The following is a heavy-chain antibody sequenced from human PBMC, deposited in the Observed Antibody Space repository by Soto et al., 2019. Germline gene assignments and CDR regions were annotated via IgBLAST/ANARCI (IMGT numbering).Heavy chain of an antibody. J-gene: IGHJ4*02. D-gene: IGHD3-10*01. Sequence: GGSLRLSCETSGFTFGDYYMSWIRQAPGRGLEWVSLISSTGTTIYYADSVKGRFTISRDNVRSTLFLMMNNLRSEDTAVYYCARDLRFVDLYYYFDSWGQGTLVTVSS. V-gene: IGHV3-11*01. CDR1: GFTFGDYY. CDR3: ARDLRFVDLYYYFDS. CDR2: ISSTGTTI.